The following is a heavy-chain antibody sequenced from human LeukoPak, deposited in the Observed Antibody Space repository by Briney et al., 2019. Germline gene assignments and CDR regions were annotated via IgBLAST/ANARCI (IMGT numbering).Heavy chain of an antibody. V-gene: IGHV1-18*01. Sequence: GASVKVSCKASVYTFNNYFISWVRQVPGQGLEWVGWISPHSHTTHYAEKVQGRVTITTDTSTTTVYMELRSLRPDDTAVYFCARGHTMYYWGQGTPVTVPS. CDR3: ARGHTMYY. CDR1: VYTFNNYF. CDR2: ISPHSHTT. D-gene: IGHD3-10*02. J-gene: IGHJ4*02.